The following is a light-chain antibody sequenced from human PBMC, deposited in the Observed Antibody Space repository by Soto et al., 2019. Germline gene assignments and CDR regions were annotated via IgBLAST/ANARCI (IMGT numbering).Light chain of an antibody. Sequence: DIQMTQSPSTMSASVGDRVTITCRASQSISGWLAWYQQKPGKAPKLLIYDVSSLESGVPSRFSGSGSGTEFTLAISSLQPDDFATYYCQQYNFYPWTFGQGGKVDI. CDR1: QSISGW. CDR3: QQYNFYPWT. CDR2: DVS. J-gene: IGKJ1*01. V-gene: IGKV1-5*01.